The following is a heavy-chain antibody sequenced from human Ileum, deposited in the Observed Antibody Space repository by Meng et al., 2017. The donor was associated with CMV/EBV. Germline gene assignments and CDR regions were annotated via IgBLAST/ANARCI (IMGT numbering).Heavy chain of an antibody. CDR3: ARGVRVGTSREFYFDY. D-gene: IGHD1-26*01. Sequence: QVQRVQSGAEVKKPGASVKVSCKASGYTFRGYYIQWVRQAPGQGLEWMGWLNPKSDRAKYAEKFQGRVTMTRDTSTSIVYMEMSSLRSDDTAVYYCARGVRVGTSREFYFDYWGQGTLVTVSS. J-gene: IGHJ4*02. CDR2: LNPKSDRA. V-gene: IGHV1-2*02. CDR1: GYTFRGYY.